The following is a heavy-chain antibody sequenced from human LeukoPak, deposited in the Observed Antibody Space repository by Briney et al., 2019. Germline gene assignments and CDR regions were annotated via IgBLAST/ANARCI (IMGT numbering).Heavy chain of an antibody. CDR2: IYTSGST. J-gene: IGHJ5*02. CDR1: GGSISSYY. V-gene: IGHV4-4*07. D-gene: IGHD3-22*01. CDR3: ARDLYYDSSGYPGGSNWFDP. Sequence: SETLSLTCTVSGGSISSYYWSWIRQPAGKGLEWIGRIYTSGSTNYNPSLESRVTMSVDTSKNQFSLKLSSVTAADTAVYYCARDLYYDSSGYPGGSNWFDPWGQGTLVTVSS.